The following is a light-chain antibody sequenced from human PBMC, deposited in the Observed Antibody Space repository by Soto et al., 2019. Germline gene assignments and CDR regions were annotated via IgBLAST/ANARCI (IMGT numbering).Light chain of an antibody. CDR1: SSDVGGYNY. CDR3: SSYTSSSPYV. Sequence: QSALTQPASVSGSPVQSITISCTETSSDVGGYNYVSWYQQHPGKAPKLMIYDVSNRPSGVSNRFSGSKSGNTASLTISGLQAEDEADYYCSSYTSSSPYVFGTGTKVNVL. V-gene: IGLV2-14*01. J-gene: IGLJ1*01. CDR2: DVS.